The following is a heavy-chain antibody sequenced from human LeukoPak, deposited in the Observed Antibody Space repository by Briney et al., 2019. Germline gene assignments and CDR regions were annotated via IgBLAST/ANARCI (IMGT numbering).Heavy chain of an antibody. Sequence: GGSLRLSCAASGFTFDDYSIHWVRQAPGKGLEWVSFISWDGVSTYYADSVKGRFTISRDNSKNTLYLQMNSLRAEDTAVYYCARGVRIAVAGYIDYWGQGTLVTVSS. CDR1: GFTFDDYS. CDR2: ISWDGVST. CDR3: ARGVRIAVAGYIDY. J-gene: IGHJ4*02. D-gene: IGHD6-19*01. V-gene: IGHV3-43*01.